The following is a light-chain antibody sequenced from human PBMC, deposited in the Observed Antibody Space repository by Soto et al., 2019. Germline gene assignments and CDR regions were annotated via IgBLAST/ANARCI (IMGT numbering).Light chain of an antibody. CDR2: DAS. V-gene: IGKV3-11*01. J-gene: IGKJ1*01. Sequence: EIVLTQSPATLSLSPGERATLSCRASQSVSSYLAWYQQTPGQAPRLLIYDASNRATGIPARFSGSGSGTDFTLTISSLEPEDFAVYYCQQRSNWPPTFGQGTKVDI. CDR3: QQRSNWPPT. CDR1: QSVSSY.